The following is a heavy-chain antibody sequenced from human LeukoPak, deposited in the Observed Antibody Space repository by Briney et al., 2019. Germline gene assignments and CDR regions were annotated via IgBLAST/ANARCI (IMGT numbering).Heavy chain of an antibody. CDR3: ARSLTIFGVVSHFDY. D-gene: IGHD3-3*01. CDR2: IYYSGST. V-gene: IGHV4-59*01. Sequence: PSETLSLTCTVSGGSISSYYWSWIRQPPGKGLEWIGYIYYSGSTNYNPSLKSRVTISADTSKNQFSLKLSSVTAADTAVYYCARSLTIFGVVSHFDYWGQGTLVTVSS. J-gene: IGHJ4*02. CDR1: GGSISSYY.